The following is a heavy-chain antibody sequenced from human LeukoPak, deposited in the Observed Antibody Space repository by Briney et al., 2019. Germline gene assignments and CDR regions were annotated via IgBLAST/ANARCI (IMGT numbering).Heavy chain of an antibody. D-gene: IGHD3-10*01. CDR2: IKSKTDGGTT. CDR1: GFTFSNAW. J-gene: IGHJ4*02. Sequence: GGSLRLSCAASGFTFSNAWMSWVRQAPGKGLEWVGRIKSKTDGGTTDYAAPVKGRFTISRDDSKNTLYLQMNGLKTEDTAVYYCTTALGTYYYGSGSYYNQVGYWGQGTLVTVSS. CDR3: TTALGTYYYGSGSYYNQVGY. V-gene: IGHV3-15*01.